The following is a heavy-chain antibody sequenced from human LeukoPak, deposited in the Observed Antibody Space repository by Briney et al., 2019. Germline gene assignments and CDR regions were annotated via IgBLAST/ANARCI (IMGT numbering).Heavy chain of an antibody. CDR1: GFTFRLYA. Sequence: GGSLRLSCAASGFTFRLYAMNWVRQAPGKGLEWVSGIGGSAASTFYADSVKGRFTISRDNSENTLYLQMNSLRAEDTAVYYCAKDRPYYYDSSGYLDYWGQGTLVTVSS. D-gene: IGHD3-22*01. J-gene: IGHJ4*02. V-gene: IGHV3-23*01. CDR2: IGGSAAST. CDR3: AKDRPYYYDSSGYLDY.